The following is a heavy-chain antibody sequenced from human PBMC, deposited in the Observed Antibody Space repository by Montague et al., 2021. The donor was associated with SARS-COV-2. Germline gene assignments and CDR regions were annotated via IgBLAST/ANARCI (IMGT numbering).Heavy chain of an antibody. CDR1: GDSISSGGYY. CDR3: ARAHITMIVVVDAFDI. V-gene: IGHV4-31*03. D-gene: IGHD3-22*01. J-gene: IGHJ3*02. Sequence: TLSLTCTVSGDSISSGGYYWSWIRPHPGKGLEWVGYIYYSGSTYYHPSLNSRVTISVDTSKNQFSLKLSSVTAADTAVYYCARAHITMIVVVDAFDIWGQGTMVTVSS. CDR2: IYYSGST.